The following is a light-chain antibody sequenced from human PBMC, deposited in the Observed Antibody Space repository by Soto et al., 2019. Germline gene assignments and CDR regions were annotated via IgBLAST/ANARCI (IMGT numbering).Light chain of an antibody. CDR2: WAS. CDR1: QNVLYSSNNKNY. J-gene: IGKJ4*01. Sequence: DIVMTQSPDSLTASLGERATINCKSSQNVLYSSNNKNYLAWYQQKPGQPPKLLIYWASTRESGVPDRFSGSGSGTDFTLTISSLQAEDVAVYYCQQYYTTPTFGGGTKVEI. CDR3: QQYYTTPT. V-gene: IGKV4-1*01.